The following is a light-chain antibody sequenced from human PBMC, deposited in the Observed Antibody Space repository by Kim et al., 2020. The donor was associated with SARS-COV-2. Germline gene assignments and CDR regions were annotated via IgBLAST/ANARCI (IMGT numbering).Light chain of an antibody. CDR1: RSVSSY. CDR2: DAS. V-gene: IGKV3-11*01. CDR3: QQRSNWPHLT. Sequence: SPGERATLSCRASRSVSSYLAWYQQKPAQAPRLLIYDASNRATGIPARFSGSGSGTDFTLTISSLEPEDFAVYYCQQRSNWPHLTFGGGTKVDIK. J-gene: IGKJ4*01.